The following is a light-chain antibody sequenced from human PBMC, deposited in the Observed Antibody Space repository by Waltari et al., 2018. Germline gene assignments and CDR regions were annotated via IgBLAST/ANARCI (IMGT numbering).Light chain of an antibody. CDR2: DVT. CDR3: ASWTDSDTLKLL. Sequence: QSALTQPASVSGSPGQSITISCTGSDVGGSNYVSWYQQHPGKAPQVMIYDVTDRPSGVSNRFSGSKSGDTASLTISGLQAEDEADYYCASWTDSDTLKLLFGGWTKLTVL. CDR1: SDVGGSNY. V-gene: IGLV2-14*03. J-gene: IGLJ2*01.